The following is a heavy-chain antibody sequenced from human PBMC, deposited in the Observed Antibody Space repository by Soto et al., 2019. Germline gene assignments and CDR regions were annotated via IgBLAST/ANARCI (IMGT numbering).Heavy chain of an antibody. D-gene: IGHD1-7*01. Sequence: EVRLLESGGGLVKPGGSLRLSCATSGLTFSNYAMSWVRQATGGVLGWVSSMSGSSSTTYYADSVRGRFTISRDRSKNTLYLQIISLRAEDTALYYCAKNQERELPRVIDFWGQGTLVTVSS. J-gene: IGHJ4*02. CDR2: MSGSSSTT. CDR3: AKNQERELPRVIDF. V-gene: IGHV3-23*01. CDR1: GLTFSNYA.